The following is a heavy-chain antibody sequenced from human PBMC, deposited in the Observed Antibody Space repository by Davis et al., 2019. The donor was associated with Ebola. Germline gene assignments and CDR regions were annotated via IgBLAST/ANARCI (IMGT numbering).Heavy chain of an antibody. CDR2: IYFSGIA. CDR1: Y. J-gene: IGHJ5*02. CDR3: ARNKPVFGFWFDP. D-gene: IGHD3-16*01. V-gene: IGHV4-30-4*08. Sequence: YWIGWVRQPPGKGLEWIGYIYFSGIAFYNPSLQSRVTISVDASKKQFSLKLNSVTAADTAVYYCARNKPVFGFWFDPWGQGTLVTVSS.